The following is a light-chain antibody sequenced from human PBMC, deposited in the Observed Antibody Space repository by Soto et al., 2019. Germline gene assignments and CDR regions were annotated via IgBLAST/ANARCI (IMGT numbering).Light chain of an antibody. CDR1: QSVSSSY. CDR2: GAS. J-gene: IGKJ1*01. V-gene: IGKV3-20*01. Sequence: EIVLTQSPGTPSLSPGGRATLSCSACQSVSSSYLAWYQQKPGQAPRLLLHGASSRATGIPDRFSGSGSRTDFTRTISRLEPEDFAVYYCQQYGSSPPSWTLGQGTKVDIK. CDR3: QQYGSSPPSWT.